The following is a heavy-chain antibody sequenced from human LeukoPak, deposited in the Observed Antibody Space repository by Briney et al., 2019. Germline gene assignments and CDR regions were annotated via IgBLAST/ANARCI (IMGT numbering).Heavy chain of an antibody. Sequence: GGSLRLSCAASGFTFDDYGMSWVRQAPGKGLEWVSGINWNDGSTGYADSVKGRFTISRDNTKNTLYLQMNSLRVKDTALYYCAPGHYGAFDFGGQGTMVSVSS. CDR2: INWNDGST. D-gene: IGHD4-17*01. CDR1: GFTFDDYG. J-gene: IGHJ3*01. V-gene: IGHV3-20*04. CDR3: APGHYGAFDF.